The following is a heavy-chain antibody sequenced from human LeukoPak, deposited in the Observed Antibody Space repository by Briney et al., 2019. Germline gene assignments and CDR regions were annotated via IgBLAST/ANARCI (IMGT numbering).Heavy chain of an antibody. V-gene: IGHV3-9*03. CDR2: ISWNSGSI. Sequence: GRSLRLSCAASGFTFDDYAMHWVRQAPGEGLEWVSGISWNSGSIGYADSVKGRFTISRDNAKNSLYLQMNSLRAEDMALYYCAKDIGYSSSSPTFDYWGQGTLVTVSS. CDR1: GFTFDDYA. CDR3: AKDIGYSSSSPTFDY. D-gene: IGHD6-6*01. J-gene: IGHJ4*02.